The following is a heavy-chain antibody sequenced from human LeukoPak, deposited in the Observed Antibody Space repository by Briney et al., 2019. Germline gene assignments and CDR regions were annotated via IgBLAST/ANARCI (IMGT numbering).Heavy chain of an antibody. CDR1: GGTFSSYA. CDR3: ARSVGSQLGFYYFDY. Sequence: ASVKVSCKASGGTFSSYAISWVRQAPGQGLEWMGGIIPIFGAANYAQKFQGRVTITADESTSTAYMELSSLRSEDTAVYYCARSVGSQLGFYYFDYWGQGTLVTVSS. V-gene: IGHV1-69*01. D-gene: IGHD4-23*01. J-gene: IGHJ4*02. CDR2: IIPIFGAA.